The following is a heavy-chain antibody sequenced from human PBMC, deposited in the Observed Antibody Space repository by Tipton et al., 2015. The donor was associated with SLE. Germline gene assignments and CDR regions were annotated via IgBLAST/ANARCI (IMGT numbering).Heavy chain of an antibody. D-gene: IGHD3-22*01. Sequence: SLRLSCAASGFSVNNNYMGWVRQAPGKGLEWASLIYSGGNTFYTDSVKGRFTISRDNSKNTLLLQMNNLRADDTAVYFCAKDGNYYDSSGFQLEAFDIWGQGTMVTVSS. CDR1: GFSVNNNY. CDR3: AKDGNYYDSSGFQLEAFDI. V-gene: IGHV3-66*01. J-gene: IGHJ3*02. CDR2: IYSGGNT.